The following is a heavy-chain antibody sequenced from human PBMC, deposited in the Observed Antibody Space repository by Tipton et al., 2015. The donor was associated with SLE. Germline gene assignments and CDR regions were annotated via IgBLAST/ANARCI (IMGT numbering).Heavy chain of an antibody. CDR3: ARLEVQEMGYYYYYMDV. J-gene: IGHJ6*03. V-gene: IGHV4-34*01. CDR2: INHSGST. D-gene: IGHD5-24*01. CDR1: GGSFSGYY. Sequence: TLSLTCAVYGGSFSGYYWSWIRQPPGKGLEWIGEINHSGSTNYNPSLKSRVTISVDTSKNQFSLKLSSVTAADTAVYYCARLEVQEMGYYYYYMDVWGKGTTVTVSS.